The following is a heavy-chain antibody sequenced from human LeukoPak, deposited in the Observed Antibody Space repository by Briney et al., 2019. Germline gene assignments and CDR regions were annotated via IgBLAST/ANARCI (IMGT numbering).Heavy chain of an antibody. CDR2: VYHSGST. CDR1: GDSISSSRYC. Sequence: SETLSLTCSVSGDSISSSRYCWGWIRQPPGKGLEGIGSVYHSGSTNYNPSLKSRVTISVATSKNQFSLKLSSVTAADTAVYYCARATAYYDFWSGYRETNYYYYYMDVWGKGTTVTVSS. V-gene: IGHV4-39*07. D-gene: IGHD3-3*01. CDR3: ARATAYYDFWSGYRETNYYYYYMDV. J-gene: IGHJ6*03.